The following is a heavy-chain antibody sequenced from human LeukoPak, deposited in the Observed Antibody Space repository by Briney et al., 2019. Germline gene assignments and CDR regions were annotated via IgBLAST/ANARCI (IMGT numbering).Heavy chain of an antibody. D-gene: IGHD3-22*01. J-gene: IGHJ5*02. CDR1: GFTFSSYS. CDR2: ISNNSSYI. CDR3: ARDGAYYYDSSGYRPPNWFDP. V-gene: IGHV3-21*01. Sequence: GGSLRLSCAASGFTFSSYSMNWVRQAPGKGLEWVSSISNNSSYIYYADSVKGRFTISRDNAKNSLYLQMNSLRAEDTAVYYCARDGAYYYDSSGYRPPNWFDPWGQGTLVTVSS.